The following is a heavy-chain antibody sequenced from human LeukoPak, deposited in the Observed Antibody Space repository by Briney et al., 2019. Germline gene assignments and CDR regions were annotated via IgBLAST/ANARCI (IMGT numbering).Heavy chain of an antibody. J-gene: IGHJ3*02. CDR1: GFTFSSYS. Sequence: GSLRLSCAASGFTFSSYSMHWVRQAPGKGLEWVAVMSYDGSNEFYADSVKGRFTISRDNSKNTLYLQMNSLRAEDTAVYYCASPEWLPDSIDIWGRGTMVTVSS. CDR3: ASPEWLPDSIDI. CDR2: MSYDGSNE. V-gene: IGHV3-30-3*01. D-gene: IGHD3-3*01.